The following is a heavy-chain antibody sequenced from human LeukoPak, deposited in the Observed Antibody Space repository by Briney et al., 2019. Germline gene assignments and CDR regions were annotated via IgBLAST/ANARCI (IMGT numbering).Heavy chain of an antibody. CDR2: IHPNSGGT. Sequence: ASVKVSCKASGYTFTGYLVHWVRQAPGQGLEWMGWIHPNSGGTNFGQKFQDRVTMTRDTSISTAYMELNSLRSDDTAVYYCAREGGMAVAAYFDYWGQGTLVTVSS. CDR3: AREGGMAVAAYFDY. CDR1: GYTFTGYL. V-gene: IGHV1-2*02. D-gene: IGHD6-19*01. J-gene: IGHJ4*02.